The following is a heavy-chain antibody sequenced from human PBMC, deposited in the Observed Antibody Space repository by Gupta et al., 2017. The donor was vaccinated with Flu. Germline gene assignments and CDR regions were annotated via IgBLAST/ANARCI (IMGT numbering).Heavy chain of an antibody. J-gene: IGHJ4*02. Sequence: EVQLVESGGVVVQPGGSLRLSCAASGFTFDDYTMHWVRQAPGKGLEWVSLISWDGGSTYYADSVKGRFTISRDNSKNSLYLQMNSLRTEDTALYYCAKDMYDSSGYCFDYWGQGTLVTVSS. V-gene: IGHV3-43*01. D-gene: IGHD3-22*01. CDR3: AKDMYDSSGYCFDY. CDR1: GFTFDDYT. CDR2: ISWDGGST.